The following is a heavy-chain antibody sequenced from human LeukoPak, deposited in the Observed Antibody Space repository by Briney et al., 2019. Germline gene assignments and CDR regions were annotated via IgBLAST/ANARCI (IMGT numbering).Heavy chain of an antibody. CDR1: GYSFNSYD. V-gene: IGHV1-8*01. Sequence: GASVKVSCKASGYSFNSYDINWVRQATGQGLEWMGWMNPNSGNTGYAQKFQGRVTMTRNTSISTAYMELSSLGSEDTAIYYCARGGRITMDRGVRVDYMDVWGKGTTVTVSS. CDR3: ARGGRITMDRGVRVDYMDV. D-gene: IGHD3-10*01. CDR2: MNPNSGNT. J-gene: IGHJ6*03.